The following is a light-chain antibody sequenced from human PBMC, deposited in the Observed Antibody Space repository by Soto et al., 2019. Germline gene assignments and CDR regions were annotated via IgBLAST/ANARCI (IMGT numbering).Light chain of an antibody. CDR1: NFNIGSNY. CDR3: AAWDDSLSGFYV. CDR2: RNN. J-gene: IGLJ1*01. Sequence: HSVLTQPPSASGTPGQRVTISCSGSNFNIGSNYVHWYQHLPGTAPKLLIYRNNQRPSGVPDRFFGSKSGTSASLAISGLRSEDEADYYCAAWDDSLSGFYVFGTGTKVTVL. V-gene: IGLV1-47*01.